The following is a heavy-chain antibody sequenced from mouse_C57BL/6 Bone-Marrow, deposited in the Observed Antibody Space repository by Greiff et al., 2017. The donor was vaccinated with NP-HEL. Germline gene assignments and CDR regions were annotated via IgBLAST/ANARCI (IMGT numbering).Heavy chain of an antibody. CDR3: TDYSGAWFAY. D-gene: IGHD1-1*01. CDR2: IDPETGGT. CDR1: GYTFTDYE. V-gene: IGHV1-15*01. Sequence: VQRVESGAELVRPGASVTLSCKASGYTFTDYEMHWVKQTPVHGLEWIGAIDPETGGTAYNQKFKGKAILTADKSSSTAYMELRSLTSEDSAVYYCTDYSGAWFAYWGQGTLVTVSA. J-gene: IGHJ3*01.